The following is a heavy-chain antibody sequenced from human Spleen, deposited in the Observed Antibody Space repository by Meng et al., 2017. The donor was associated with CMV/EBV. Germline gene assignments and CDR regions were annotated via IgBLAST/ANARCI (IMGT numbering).Heavy chain of an antibody. J-gene: IGHJ5*02. CDR2: VDPEDGEV. Sequence: KVSGIYFIDHYIHWGQQAHGKGLEWVWFVDPEDGEVMYADKFESRVTISADTSTDTVDMELAWLTSEDTAVYYCVVGERIYVAPFDPWGQGTLVTVSS. CDR3: VVGERIYVAPFDP. D-gene: IGHD2-15*01. V-gene: IGHV1-69-2*01. CDR1: GIYFIDHY.